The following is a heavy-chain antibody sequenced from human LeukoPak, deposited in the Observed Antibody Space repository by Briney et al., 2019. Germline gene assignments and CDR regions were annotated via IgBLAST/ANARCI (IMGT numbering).Heavy chain of an antibody. D-gene: IGHD5-18*01. V-gene: IGHV4-59*01. Sequence: SETLSLTCTVSGGSITSYYWNWIRQPPGKGLEWIGRIYYDGSIIYNPSLKSRVTISVDTSKKQVSLNLSSVTAADTAVYYCARVGYSYGYILDYWGQGTLVTVSS. CDR3: ARVGYSYGYILDY. J-gene: IGHJ4*02. CDR2: IYYDGSI. CDR1: GGSITSYY.